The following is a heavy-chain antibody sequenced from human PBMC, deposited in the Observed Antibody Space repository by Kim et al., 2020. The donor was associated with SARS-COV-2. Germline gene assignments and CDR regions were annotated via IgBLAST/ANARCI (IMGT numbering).Heavy chain of an antibody. D-gene: IGHD3-9*01. CDR2: IWYDGSNK. CDR1: GFTFSSYG. J-gene: IGHJ3*02. Sequence: GGSLRLSCAASGFTFSSYGMHWVRQAPGKGLEWVAVIWYDGSNKYYADSVKGRFTISRDNSKNTLYLQMNSLRAEDTAVYYCAKEWGAYYDILTGYGRGAFDIWGQGTMVTVSS. V-gene: IGHV3-33*06. CDR3: AKEWGAYYDILTGYGRGAFDI.